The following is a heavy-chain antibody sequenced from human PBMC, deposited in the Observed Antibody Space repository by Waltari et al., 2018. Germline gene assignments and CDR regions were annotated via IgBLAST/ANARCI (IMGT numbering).Heavy chain of an antibody. V-gene: IGHV3-23*01. J-gene: IGHJ4*02. CDR2: ISGDGGTT. Sequence: QLLQSGGGLVQPGGSLRPSCAASGFTFRKFAMTWVRQSTGKGREGVSAISGDGGTTYYSDSVKGRFTISGDTPKNTLFLLMSRLRVEDTAIYYCAKGEGTSSFPDFWGQGILVTVSS. D-gene: IGHD6-6*01. CDR1: GFTFRKFA. CDR3: AKGEGTSSFPDF.